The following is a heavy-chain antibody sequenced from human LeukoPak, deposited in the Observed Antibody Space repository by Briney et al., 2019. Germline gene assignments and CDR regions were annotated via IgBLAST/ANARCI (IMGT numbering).Heavy chain of an antibody. V-gene: IGHV3-74*01. J-gene: IGHJ4*02. D-gene: IGHD1-26*01. CDR3: ARGSRSGSSLLLFDY. CDR2: INTDGSST. Sequence: PGGSLRLSCAASGFTFSSYWMHWVRQAPGKGLVWVSRINTDGSSTSYADSVKGRFTISRDNAKNTLYLQMNSLRAEDTAVYYCARGSRSGSSLLLFDYWGQGTLVTVSS. CDR1: GFTFSSYW.